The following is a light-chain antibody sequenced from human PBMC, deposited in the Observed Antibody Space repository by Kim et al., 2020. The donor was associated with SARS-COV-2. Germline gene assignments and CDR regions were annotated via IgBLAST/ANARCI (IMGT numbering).Light chain of an antibody. J-gene: IGLJ2*01. Sequence: QFVLTQPPSASGTPGQRVTISCSGSSSNIGSNYVYCYQQLPGTAPKLLIYRNNQRPSGVPDRFSGSKSGTSASLAISGLRSADEADYYCAAWDDSLSGVVFGGGTKLTVL. V-gene: IGLV1-47*01. CDR3: AAWDDSLSGVV. CDR2: RNN. CDR1: SSNIGSNY.